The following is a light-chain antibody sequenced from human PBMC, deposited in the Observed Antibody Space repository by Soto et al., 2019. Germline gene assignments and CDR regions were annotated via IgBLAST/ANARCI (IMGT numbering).Light chain of an antibody. CDR1: QSVSSY. CDR2: GAS. V-gene: IGKV3-11*01. CDR3: LQRSNWLT. Sequence: EIVLTQSPATLSLSPWERAALSSRASQSVSSYLAWYQQKPGQAPRLLIYGASNRATGIPARFSGSGSGTDFTLTISSLEPEDSAVYYCLQRSNWLTFGGGTKVDIK. J-gene: IGKJ4*01.